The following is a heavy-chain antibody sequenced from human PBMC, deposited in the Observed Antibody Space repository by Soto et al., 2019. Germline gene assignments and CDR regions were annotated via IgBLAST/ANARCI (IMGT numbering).Heavy chain of an antibody. CDR3: ARDNPGTYFDL. D-gene: IGHD1-7*01. CDR2: IKQDGSET. J-gene: IGHJ4*01. Sequence: EVQLVESGGDLVQPGGSVGLSCVASGFAIYSYWMTWVRQVPGKGLEWVAKIKQDGSETSYVDSVKGRFTISRDNAKNSLYLQMESLRVEDTAIYYCARDNPGTYFDLWGQGTLVTVSS. V-gene: IGHV3-7*01. CDR1: GFAIYSYW.